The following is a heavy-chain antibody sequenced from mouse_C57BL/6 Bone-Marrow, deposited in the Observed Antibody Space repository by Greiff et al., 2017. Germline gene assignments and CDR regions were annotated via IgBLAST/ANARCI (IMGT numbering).Heavy chain of an antibody. V-gene: IGHV1-53*01. CDR2: INPSNGGT. D-gene: IGHD2-5*01. CDR3: ARGDYSNPYYAMDY. CDR1: GYTFTSYW. J-gene: IGHJ4*01. Sequence: QVQLQQPGAELVKPGASVKMSCKASGYTFTSYWITWVKQRPGQGLEWIGNINPSNGGTNYNEKFKSKATLTVDKSSSTAYMQLSSLTSEDSAVYYCARGDYSNPYYAMDYWGQGTSVTVSS.